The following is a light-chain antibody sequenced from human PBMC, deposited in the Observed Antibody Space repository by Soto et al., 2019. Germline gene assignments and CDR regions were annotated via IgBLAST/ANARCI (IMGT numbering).Light chain of an antibody. CDR2: WAS. J-gene: IGKJ1*01. CDR1: QIVLYSSNNKNY. CDR3: QQYYSTPRT. Sequence: DIVMTQYPDSLAVSLGERATINCKSSQIVLYSSNNKNYLAWYQQKPGQPPKLLIYWASTRESGVPDRFSGSGSGTDFTLTISSLQAEDVAVYYCQQYYSTPRTFGQGTKVDI. V-gene: IGKV4-1*01.